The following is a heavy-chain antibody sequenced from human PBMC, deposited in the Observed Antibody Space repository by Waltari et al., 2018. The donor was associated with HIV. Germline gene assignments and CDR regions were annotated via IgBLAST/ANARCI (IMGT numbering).Heavy chain of an antibody. Sequence: QVQLVQYGAEVKKHGASVKVSCKDSGSTFTGYYMHWVRQAPGQGLEWMGWINPNSGGTNYAQKFQGRVTMTRDTSISTAYMELSRLRSDDTAVYYCARDFGGLGGWDAFDIWGQGTMVTVSS. CDR2: INPNSGGT. J-gene: IGHJ3*02. CDR3: ARDFGGLGGWDAFDI. V-gene: IGHV1-2*02. D-gene: IGHD3-16*01. CDR1: GSTFTGYY.